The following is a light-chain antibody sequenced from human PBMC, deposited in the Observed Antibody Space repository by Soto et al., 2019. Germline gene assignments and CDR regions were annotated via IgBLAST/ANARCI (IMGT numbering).Light chain of an antibody. CDR2: DVS. V-gene: IGLV2-14*01. CDR3: SAFTGTTYV. J-gene: IGLJ1*01. CDR1: SSEVGGNKY. Sequence: QSALTQPASVSGSPGEWITISCTGSSSEVGGNKYVSWYQQYPGKAPKLMICDVSNRPSGVSNRFSGSKSGNTASLTISGLQAEDEADYYCSAFTGTTYVFGTGTKVTVL.